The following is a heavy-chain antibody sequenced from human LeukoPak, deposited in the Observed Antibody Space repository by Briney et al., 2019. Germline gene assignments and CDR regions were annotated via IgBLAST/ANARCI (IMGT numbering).Heavy chain of an antibody. J-gene: IGHJ4*02. Sequence: GGSLRLSCAASGFTFSSYSMNWVRQAPGKGLEWVSSISSSSSYIYYADSVKGRFTISRDDAKNSLYLQMNSLRAEDTAVYYCIVGATGGSFDYWGQGTLVTVSS. CDR2: ISSSSSYI. CDR1: GFTFSSYS. CDR3: IVGATGGSFDY. V-gene: IGHV3-21*01. D-gene: IGHD1-26*01.